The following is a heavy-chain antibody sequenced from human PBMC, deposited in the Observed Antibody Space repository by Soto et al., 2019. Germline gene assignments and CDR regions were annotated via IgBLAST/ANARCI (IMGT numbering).Heavy chain of an antibody. CDR3: ARDLKAASDAGDY. CDR2: IHYTGTT. D-gene: IGHD6-13*01. Sequence: PSETLSLTCTVSGASISSYYLSWIRQPPGKGQEWIGYIHYTGTTNYDPSLKIRVSMSVDTSKYQFSLNLNSVTAADMAVYYCARDLKAASDAGDYWGQGTLVTVSS. J-gene: IGHJ4*02. CDR1: GASISSYY. V-gene: IGHV4-59*01.